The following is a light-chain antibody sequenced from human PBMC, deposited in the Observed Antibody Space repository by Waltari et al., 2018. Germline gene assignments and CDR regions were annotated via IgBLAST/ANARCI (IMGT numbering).Light chain of an antibody. V-gene: IGLV4-69*01. CDR2: VNSDGSH. CDR3: QTGGHGTWV. J-gene: IGLJ3*02. Sequence: LVLTQSPSASASLGASVKLTCTLSSGYSSNVIAWLQQQPGKGPRYLMKVNSDGSHRKGDDIPDRFSASNSGTEYFLTISSLQSEDDADDYCQTGGHGTWVFGGGTKLTIL. CDR1: SGYSSNV.